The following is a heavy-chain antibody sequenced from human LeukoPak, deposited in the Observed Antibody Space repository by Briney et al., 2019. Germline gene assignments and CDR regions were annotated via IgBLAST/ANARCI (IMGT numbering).Heavy chain of an antibody. CDR1: GGSISSYY. V-gene: IGHV4-59*01. CDR2: IYYSGST. Sequence: SETLSLTCTVSGGSISSYYWSWIRQPPGKGLEWIGYIYYSGSTNYKPSLKSRVTISVDTSKNQFSLKLSSVTAADTAVYYCARETFGMFDPWGQGTLVTVSS. D-gene: IGHD3-16*01. CDR3: ARETFGMFDP. J-gene: IGHJ5*02.